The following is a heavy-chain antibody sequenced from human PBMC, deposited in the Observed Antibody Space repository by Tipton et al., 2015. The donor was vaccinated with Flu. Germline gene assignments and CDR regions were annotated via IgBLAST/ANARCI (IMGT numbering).Heavy chain of an antibody. V-gene: IGHV4-39*07. Sequence: TLSLTCTVSSDSITSSSFYWGWIRQPPGKGLEWIGSVSHSGSTSYNPSLKSRIVMSVDTSKSQFSLTLMSVTAADTAVYYCARDRYDILTGSFSWFDPWGQGTLVTVSS. CDR1: SDSITSSSFY. D-gene: IGHD3-9*01. CDR2: VSHSGST. J-gene: IGHJ5*02. CDR3: ARDRYDILTGSFSWFDP.